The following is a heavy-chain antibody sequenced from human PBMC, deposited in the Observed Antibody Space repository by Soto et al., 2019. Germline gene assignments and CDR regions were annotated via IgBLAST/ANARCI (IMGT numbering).Heavy chain of an antibody. Sequence: LSLTCTVSGGSVSSDSYYWSWIRQPPGKGLEWIGRIYTSGSTNYNPSLKSRVTMSVDTSKNQFSLKLSSVTAADTAVYYCARVAWNQGPFDYWGQGTLVTVSS. D-gene: IGHD1-1*01. CDR1: GGSVSSDSYY. CDR3: ARVAWNQGPFDY. CDR2: IYTSGST. V-gene: IGHV4-61*02. J-gene: IGHJ4*02.